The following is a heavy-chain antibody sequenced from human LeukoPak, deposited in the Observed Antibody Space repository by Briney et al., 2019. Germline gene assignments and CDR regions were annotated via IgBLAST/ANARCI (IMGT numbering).Heavy chain of an antibody. CDR2: IYYSGST. J-gene: IGHJ6*02. D-gene: IGHD3-16*01. Sequence: SETLSLTCTVSGGSISSYYWSWIRQPPGKGLEWIGYIYYSGSTNYNPSRKSRVTISVDTSKNQFSLKLSSVTAADTAVYYCAGVRGGYYRMDVWGQGTTVTVSS. CDR1: GGSISSYY. V-gene: IGHV4-59*01. CDR3: AGVRGGYYRMDV.